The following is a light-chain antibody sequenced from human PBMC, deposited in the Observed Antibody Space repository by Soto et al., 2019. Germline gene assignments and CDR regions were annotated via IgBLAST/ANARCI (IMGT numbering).Light chain of an antibody. CDR3: SSYTGSSTPLV. V-gene: IGLV2-14*01. CDR1: SSDVGGYNY. CDR2: DVS. J-gene: IGLJ2*01. Sequence: QSALTQPAFVSGSPGQSITISCTGTSSDVGGYNYVSWYQQHPGKAPKLMIYDVSNRPSGVSNRFSGSKSGNTASLTISGLQAEDEADYYCSSYTGSSTPLVFGGGTELTVL.